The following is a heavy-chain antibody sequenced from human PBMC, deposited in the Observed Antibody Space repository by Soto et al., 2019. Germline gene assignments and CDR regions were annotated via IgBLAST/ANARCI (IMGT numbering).Heavy chain of an antibody. CDR3: ASDDSSGNTIPYYYYGMDV. V-gene: IGHV1-18*01. J-gene: IGHJ6*02. CDR2: ISAYNGNT. CDR1: GYTFSNFA. D-gene: IGHD3-22*01. Sequence: ASVKVSCKASGYTFSNFAMHWVRQAPGQRLEWMGWISAYNGNTNYAQKLQGRVTMTTDTSTSTAYMELRSLRSDDTAVYYCASDDSSGNTIPYYYYGMDVWGQGTTVTVSS.